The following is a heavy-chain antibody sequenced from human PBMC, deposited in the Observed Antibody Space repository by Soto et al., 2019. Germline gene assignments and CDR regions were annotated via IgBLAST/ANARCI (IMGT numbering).Heavy chain of an antibody. CDR1: GFLFTDYY. Sequence: LRLSCTASGFLFTDYYMSWIRQPPGKGLEWLAYIDGSSDYTNSADSVKGRFTISRDNAKNSVFLQMNNLRADDTAVYYCARDLRFSSTNYFDFWGRGTLVTVFS. D-gene: IGHD2-8*01. J-gene: IGHJ4*02. V-gene: IGHV3-11*06. CDR3: ARDLRFSSTNYFDF. CDR2: IDGSSDYT.